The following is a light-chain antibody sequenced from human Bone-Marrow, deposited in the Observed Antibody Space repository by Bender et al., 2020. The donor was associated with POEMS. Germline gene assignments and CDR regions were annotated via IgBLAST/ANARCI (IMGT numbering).Light chain of an antibody. CDR1: NSNIGNNY. CDR3: QSYDNSLGGWV. J-gene: IGLJ3*02. CDR2: GYN. Sequence: QSVLTQPPSVSAAPGQKVTISCSGSNSNIGNNYLSWYKQVPGTAPELLIYGYNNRPSGVPDRFSGSKSGTSASLAITGLQAEDEGDYYCQSYDNSLGGWVFGGGTKLTVL. V-gene: IGLV1-40*01.